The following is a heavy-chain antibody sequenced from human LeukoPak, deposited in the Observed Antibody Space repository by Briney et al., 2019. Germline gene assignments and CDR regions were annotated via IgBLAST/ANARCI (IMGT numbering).Heavy chain of an antibody. CDR3: ASPAPYSSYDFWSGYSDAFDI. V-gene: IGHV4-39*01. CDR1: GGSISSSTYY. D-gene: IGHD3-3*01. CDR2: IYYSGST. Sequence: KASETLSLTCTVSGGSISSSTYYWGWIRQPPGEGLEWIGSIYYSGSTYYNPSLKSRFTISVDTSKNQFSLKLSSVTAADTAVYYCASPAPYSSYDFWSGYSDAFDIWGQGTMVTVSS. J-gene: IGHJ3*02.